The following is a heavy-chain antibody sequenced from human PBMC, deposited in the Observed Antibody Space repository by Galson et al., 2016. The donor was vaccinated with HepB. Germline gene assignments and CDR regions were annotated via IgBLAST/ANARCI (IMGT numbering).Heavy chain of an antibody. V-gene: IGHV5-10-1*01. J-gene: IGHJ4*02. D-gene: IGHD3-10*01. CDR1: RYLFTNYW. CDR3: AGLGFGDLDVDY. CDR2: IDPSDSQT. Sequence: QSGAEVKKAGESLRISCKGPRYLFTNYWISWVRQMPGRGLEWMGRIDPSDSQTNYSQSFQGRVSISVDKSMSTAYLQWSSLKASDTATYYCAGLGFGDLDVDYWGQGTLVTVSS.